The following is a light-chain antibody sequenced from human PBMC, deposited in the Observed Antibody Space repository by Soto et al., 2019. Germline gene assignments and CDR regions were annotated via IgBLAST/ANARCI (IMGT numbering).Light chain of an antibody. Sequence: QSVLTQPPSVSGAPGQRVTISCTGSSSNIGAGYDVHWYQQLPGTAPKLLIYGNSNRPSGVPDRFSGSKSGTSASLAITGLQAEDEAYYSCQSYDSSLSGDVVFGGGTKLTVL. CDR1: SSNIGAGYD. CDR2: GNS. V-gene: IGLV1-40*01. J-gene: IGLJ2*01. CDR3: QSYDSSLSGDVV.